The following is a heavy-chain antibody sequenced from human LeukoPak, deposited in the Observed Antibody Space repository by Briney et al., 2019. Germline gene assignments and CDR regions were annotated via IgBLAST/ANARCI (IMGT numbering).Heavy chain of an antibody. Sequence: GASVKVCCKASGYTFTGYYMHWVRQAPGQGLEWMGWINPKSGGTNYAQKYQGRVTMTRDTSISTAYMELSRLRSDDTAVYYCARDKRARLRYFDWGKVWFDPWGQGTLVTVSS. CDR1: GYTFTGYY. V-gene: IGHV1-2*02. J-gene: IGHJ5*02. CDR3: ARDKRARLRYFDWGKVWFDP. CDR2: INPKSGGT. D-gene: IGHD3-9*01.